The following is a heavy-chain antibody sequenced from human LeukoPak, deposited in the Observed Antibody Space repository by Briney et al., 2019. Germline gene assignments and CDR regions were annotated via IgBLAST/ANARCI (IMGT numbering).Heavy chain of an antibody. V-gene: IGHV3-23*01. CDR2: ISGSGGST. CDR1: GFTFSSYA. D-gene: IGHD6-19*01. J-gene: IGHJ4*02. Sequence: GGSLRLSCAASGFTFSSYAMSWVRQAPGKGLEWVSAISGSGGSTYYADSVKGRFTISRDNSKNTLYLQMNSLRAEDTAVYYCARAEGYSSGWYEYYFDYWGQGTLVTVSS. CDR3: ARAEGYSSGWYEYYFDY.